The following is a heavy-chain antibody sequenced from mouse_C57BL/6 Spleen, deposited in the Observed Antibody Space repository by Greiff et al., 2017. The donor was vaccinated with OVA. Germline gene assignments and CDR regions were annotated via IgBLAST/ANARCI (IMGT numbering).Heavy chain of an antibody. J-gene: IGHJ3*01. CDR3: ARSRTVVATPAWFAY. CDR2: IHPTSGST. D-gene: IGHD1-1*01. V-gene: IGHV1-64*01. CDR1: GYTFTSYW. Sequence: QVQLQQPGAELVKPGASVKLSCKASGYTFTSYWMHWVKQRPGQGLEWIGMIHPTSGSTNYNEKFKSKATLTVDKSSSTAYMQLSSLTSEDSAVYDCARSRTVVATPAWFAYSGQGTLVTVSA.